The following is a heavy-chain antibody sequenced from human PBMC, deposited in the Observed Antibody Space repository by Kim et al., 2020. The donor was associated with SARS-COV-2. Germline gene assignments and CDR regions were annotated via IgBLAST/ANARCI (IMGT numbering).Heavy chain of an antibody. CDR2: ISSSGSTI. CDR3: ARDSRYCTNGVCHAGIGY. J-gene: IGHJ4*02. CDR1: GFTFSSYE. V-gene: IGHV3-48*03. D-gene: IGHD2-8*01. Sequence: GGSLRLSCAASGFTFSSYEMNWVRQAPGKGLEWVSYISSSGSTIYYADSVKGRFTISRDNAKNSLYLQMNSLRAEDTAVYYCARDSRYCTNGVCHAGIGYWGQGTLVTVSS.